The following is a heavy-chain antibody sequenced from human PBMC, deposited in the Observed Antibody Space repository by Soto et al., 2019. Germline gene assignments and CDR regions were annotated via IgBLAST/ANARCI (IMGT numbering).Heavy chain of an antibody. D-gene: IGHD1-26*01. Sequence: QVQLQASGPGLVTPSETLSLTCTVSGGSISSYYWRWIRQTPGKGLEWIGYIYYSGSTNYNPSLKSRVTISVDTSKNQCSLRTGSVTAADTAVYDCAGVGDEWEFLLFDYCGEGTLVTVSS. CDR2: IYYSGST. CDR1: GGSISSYY. V-gene: IGHV4-59*12. CDR3: AGVGDEWEFLLFDY. J-gene: IGHJ4*02.